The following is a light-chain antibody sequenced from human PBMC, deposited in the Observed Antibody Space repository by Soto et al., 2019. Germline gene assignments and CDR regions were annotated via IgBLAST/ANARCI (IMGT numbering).Light chain of an antibody. Sequence: EIVMTQSPATLSVSPGERATLSCRASQSVSNNLAWYQQKPGQAPRLLVYYASTRATGIPARFSGSGSGTDFTLPISSLQSEDFAVYHCQQYKTWPMYTFGQGTQLEI. CDR3: QQYKTWPMYT. CDR2: YAS. J-gene: IGKJ2*01. V-gene: IGKV3D-15*01. CDR1: QSVSNN.